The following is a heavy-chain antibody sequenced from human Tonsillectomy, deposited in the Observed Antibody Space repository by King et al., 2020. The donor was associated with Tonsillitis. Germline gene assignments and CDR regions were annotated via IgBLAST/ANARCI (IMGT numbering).Heavy chain of an antibody. J-gene: IGHJ3*02. CDR1: GFIVSSNY. Sequence: VQLVESGGGLIQPGGSLRLSCAASGFIVSSNYMSWVRQAPGKGLEWGSIIYSGGSTYYADSVKGRFTISTDNSKNTLYLQMNSLRAEDTAVYYCAANYYDSSANDAFDIWGQGTMVTVSS. CDR2: IYSGGST. V-gene: IGHV3-53*01. CDR3: AANYYDSSANDAFDI. D-gene: IGHD3-22*01.